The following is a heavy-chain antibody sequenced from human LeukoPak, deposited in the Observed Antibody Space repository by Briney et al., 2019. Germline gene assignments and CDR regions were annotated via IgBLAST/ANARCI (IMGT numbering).Heavy chain of an antibody. Sequence: PGGSLRLSCAASGFNFKHAWMSWVRQAPGKGLEWIGRIKSKTDGETTDYAAPVRGRFSISRDDSKDTLYLQMNSLKTEDTAVYYCITDPSYETNNWGQGTLVTVSS. J-gene: IGHJ4*02. CDR2: IKSKTDGETT. D-gene: IGHD3-16*01. V-gene: IGHV3-15*01. CDR1: GFNFKHAW. CDR3: ITDPSYETNN.